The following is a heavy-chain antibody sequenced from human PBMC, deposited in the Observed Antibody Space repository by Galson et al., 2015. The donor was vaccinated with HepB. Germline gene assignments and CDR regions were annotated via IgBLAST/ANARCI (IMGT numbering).Heavy chain of an antibody. CDR3: QIGHYFDS. CDR2: ISNNGKGI. J-gene: IGHJ4*02. Sequence: SLRLSCAAAGFDFNDRYMSWIRQAPGKGLEWVSYISNNGKGIYYADSVKGRFTISRDNAKNLLYLQMNSVRAEDTAVYYCQIGHYFDSWGQGTLVIV. CDR1: GFDFNDRY. D-gene: IGHD2-21*01. V-gene: IGHV3-11*01.